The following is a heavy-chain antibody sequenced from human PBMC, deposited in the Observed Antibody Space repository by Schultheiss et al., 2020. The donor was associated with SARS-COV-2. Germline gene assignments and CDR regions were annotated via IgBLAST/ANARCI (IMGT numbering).Heavy chain of an antibody. J-gene: IGHJ6*02. CDR1: GFTFSSYA. V-gene: IGHV3-23*01. CDR2: ISGSGGST. CDR3: AEAIKIFGVVITYYYYYGMDV. Sequence: GGSLRLSCAASGFTFSSYAMSWVRQAPGKGLEWVSAISGSGGSTYYADSVKGRFTISRDNSKNTLYLQMNSLRAEDTAVYYCAEAIKIFGVVITYYYYYGMDVWGQGTTVTVSS. D-gene: IGHD3-3*01.